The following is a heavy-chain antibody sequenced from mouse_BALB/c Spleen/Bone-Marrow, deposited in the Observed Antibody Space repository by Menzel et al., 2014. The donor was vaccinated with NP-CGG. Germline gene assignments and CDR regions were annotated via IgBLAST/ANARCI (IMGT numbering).Heavy chain of an antibody. V-gene: IGHV1-53*01. D-gene: IGHD2-3*01. CDR1: GYTFTSYY. CDR3: TRYGGYFTLFAY. CDR2: INPSIGDT. Sequence: QVQLQQSGAELVKPGASVKLSCKASGYTFTSYYLYWVKQRPGQGLEWIGEINPSIGDTNFNEKFKSKASLTVDISSNTTYMQLSSLTSEDSAVYYCTRYGGYFTLFAYWGQGTLVTVSA. J-gene: IGHJ3*01.